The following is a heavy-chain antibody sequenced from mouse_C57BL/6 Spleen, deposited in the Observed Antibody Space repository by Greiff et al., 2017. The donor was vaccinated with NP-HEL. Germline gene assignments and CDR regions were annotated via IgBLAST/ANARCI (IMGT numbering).Heavy chain of an antibody. CDR2: ISSGSSTI. D-gene: IGHD1-1*01. V-gene: IGHV5-17*01. CDR1: GFTFSDYG. CDR3: ARGYYYGSSYVRSAMDY. Sequence: EVNVVESGGGLVKPGGSLKLSCAASGFTFSDYGMHWVRQAPEKGLEWVAYISSGSSTIYYADTVKGRFTISRDNAKNTLFLQMTSLRSEDTAMYYCARGYYYGSSYVRSAMDYWGQGTSVTVSS. J-gene: IGHJ4*01.